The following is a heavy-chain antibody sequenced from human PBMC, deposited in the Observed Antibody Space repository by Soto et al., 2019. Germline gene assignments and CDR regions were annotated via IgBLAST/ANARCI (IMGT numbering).Heavy chain of an antibody. J-gene: IGHJ6*03. CDR2: INAGNGNT. CDR1: VYTFTNYA. D-gene: IGHD2-2*01. CDR3: ARGHLAVVPVASWFYYMDV. V-gene: IGHV1-3*01. Sequence: ASVTVSCKASVYTFTNYAVHRVRPAPGQRLEWMGWINAGNGNTRFSQNLQGRVTITRDTSARTVYMELSSLRSEDTAVYYCARGHLAVVPVASWFYYMDVWGKGTTVTVSS.